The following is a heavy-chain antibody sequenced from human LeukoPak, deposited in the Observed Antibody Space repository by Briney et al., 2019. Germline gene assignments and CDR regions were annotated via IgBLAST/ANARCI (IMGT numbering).Heavy chain of an antibody. CDR3: ARDLLIAAQSPYYYYYYMDV. V-gene: IGHV4-34*01. CDR2: INHSGST. Sequence: SETLSLTCAVYGGSFSGYYWSWIRQPPGKGLEWIGEINHSGSTNYNPSLKSRVTISVDTSKNQFSLKLSSVTAADTAVYYCARDLLIAAQSPYYYYYYMDVWGKGTTVTVSS. D-gene: IGHD6-6*01. CDR1: GGSFSGYY. J-gene: IGHJ6*03.